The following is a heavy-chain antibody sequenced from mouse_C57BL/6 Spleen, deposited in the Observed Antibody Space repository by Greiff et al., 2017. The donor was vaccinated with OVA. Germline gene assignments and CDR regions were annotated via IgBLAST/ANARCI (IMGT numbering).Heavy chain of an antibody. J-gene: IGHJ2*01. Sequence: QVQLQQSGAELVRPGASVTLSCKASGYTFTDYEMHWVKQTPVHGLEWIGAIDPETGGTAYNQKFKGKAILTADKSSSTAYMELRSLTSEDSAVYYCTRGDYGSTLFDYWGQGTTLTVSS. V-gene: IGHV1-15*01. CDR3: TRGDYGSTLFDY. CDR1: GYTFTDYE. CDR2: IDPETGGT. D-gene: IGHD1-1*01.